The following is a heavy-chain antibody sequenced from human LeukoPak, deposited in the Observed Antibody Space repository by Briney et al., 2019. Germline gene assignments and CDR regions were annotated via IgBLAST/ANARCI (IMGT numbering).Heavy chain of an antibody. Sequence: ASVKVSCKASGYTFTGYYMHWVRQAPGQGLEWMGWINPNSGGTNYAQKFQGRVTMTRDTSISTACMELSRLRSDDTAVYYCASGKLLWFGELPQYYYYGMDVWGQGTTVTVSS. D-gene: IGHD3-10*01. J-gene: IGHJ6*02. CDR2: INPNSGGT. CDR3: ASGKLLWFGELPQYYYYGMDV. CDR1: GYTFTGYY. V-gene: IGHV1-2*02.